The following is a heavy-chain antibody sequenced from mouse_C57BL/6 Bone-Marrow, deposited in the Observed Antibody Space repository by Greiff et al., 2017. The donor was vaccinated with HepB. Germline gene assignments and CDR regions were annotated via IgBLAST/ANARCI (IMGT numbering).Heavy chain of an antibody. CDR2: ISSGSSTI. J-gene: IGHJ4*01. V-gene: IGHV5-17*01. CDR3: AKYDDYENYAMDY. D-gene: IGHD2-4*01. CDR1: GFTFSDYG. Sequence: EVMLVESGGGLVKPGGSLKLSCAASGFTFSDYGMHWVRQAPEKGLEWVAYISSGSSTIYYADTVKGRFTISRDNAKNTLFLQMTSLRSEDTAMYYCAKYDDYENYAMDYWGQGTSVTVSS.